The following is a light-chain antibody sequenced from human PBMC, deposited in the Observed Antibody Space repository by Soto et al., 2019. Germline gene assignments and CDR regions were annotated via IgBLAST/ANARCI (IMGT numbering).Light chain of an antibody. J-gene: IGKJ4*01. CDR2: GAS. Sequence: EIVMTQSPATLSVSPGQTATLSCRASQGSSRTLAWYQLKSGQAPRLLFYGASTRATGVPARFSGSGSGTEFTLTISSLQSEDSALYYCQHYNHWPQLSFGGGTKVEI. CDR1: QGSSRT. CDR3: QHYNHWPQLS. V-gene: IGKV3-15*01.